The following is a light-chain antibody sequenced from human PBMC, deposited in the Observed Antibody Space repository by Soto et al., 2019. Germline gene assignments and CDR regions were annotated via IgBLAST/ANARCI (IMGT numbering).Light chain of an antibody. CDR3: HQYSNTFRT. CDR1: QRISNY. CDR2: AAS. J-gene: IGKJ1*01. Sequence: DLQMTQSPSSLSASVGDRVTITCRASQRISNYLNWYQQKPGKAPKLLIFAASSLQSGVPSRFSGSGSGTEFTLTISNLQAEDSAVYHCHQYSNTFRTFGQGTKVEIK. V-gene: IGKV1-39*01.